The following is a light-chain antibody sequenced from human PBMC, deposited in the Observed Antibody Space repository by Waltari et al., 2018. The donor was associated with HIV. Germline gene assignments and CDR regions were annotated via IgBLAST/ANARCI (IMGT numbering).Light chain of an antibody. CDR1: GSDIGLYDL. CDR3: SAYTMSGSLV. Sequence: QSALTQPASLSGSPGQSITITCSGTGSDIGLYDLVSWYRQEPGKAPRLLMYGVSNRPAENSLRFTGPKARTPASLTRSALQADDEGDYYCSAYTMSGSLVFGGGTKLTVL. J-gene: IGLJ2*01. V-gene: IGLV2-14*01. CDR2: GVS.